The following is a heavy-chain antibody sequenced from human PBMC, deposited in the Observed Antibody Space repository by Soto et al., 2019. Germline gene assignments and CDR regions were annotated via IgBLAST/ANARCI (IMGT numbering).Heavy chain of an antibody. CDR1: GYTFTSYD. CDR2: MNPNSGNT. J-gene: IGHJ6*02. Sequence: QVQLVQSGAEVKKPGASVKVSCKASGYTFTSYDINWVRQATGQGLEWMGWMNPNSGNTGYAQKFQGRVTMTRNTSISTAYMELSSLRSEATAVYYCATRSTPYSSGWYRPSYNYYYYGMDVWGQGTTVTVSS. D-gene: IGHD6-19*01. V-gene: IGHV1-8*01. CDR3: ATRSTPYSSGWYRPSYNYYYYGMDV.